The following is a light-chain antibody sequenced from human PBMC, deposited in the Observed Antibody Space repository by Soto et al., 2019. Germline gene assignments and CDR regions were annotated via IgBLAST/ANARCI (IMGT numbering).Light chain of an antibody. J-gene: IGLJ2*01. CDR2: DVS. CDR3: SSYTSSSTFYVV. Sequence: QSVLTQPASVSGSPGQSITISCTGTSSDVGGYNYVSWYQQHPGKAPKLMIYDVSNRPSGVSNRFSGSKSGNTASLTISGLQAEDEADYYCSSYTSSSTFYVVFGGGTKVTVL. CDR1: SSDVGGYNY. V-gene: IGLV2-14*01.